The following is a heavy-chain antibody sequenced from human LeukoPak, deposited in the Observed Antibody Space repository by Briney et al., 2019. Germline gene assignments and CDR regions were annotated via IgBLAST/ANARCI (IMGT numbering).Heavy chain of an antibody. J-gene: IGHJ5*02. CDR1: GGSISSYY. Sequence: SETLSLTCTVSGGSISSYYWSWIRQPPGKGLEWIGYIYYSGGTTYNPSLKSRVTISVATSKNQFALKLSSVTAADTAVYYCARDRSGWYSGTRGWFDPWGQGTLVTVSS. V-gene: IGHV4-59*01. CDR3: ARDRSGWYSGTRGWFDP. D-gene: IGHD6-19*01. CDR2: IYYSGGT.